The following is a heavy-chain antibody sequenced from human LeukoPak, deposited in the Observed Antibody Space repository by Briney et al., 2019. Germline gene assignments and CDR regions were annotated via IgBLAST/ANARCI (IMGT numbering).Heavy chain of an antibody. CDR2: INQYGGEI. D-gene: IGHD6-13*01. CDR1: GFTFSDYW. J-gene: IGHJ4*02. V-gene: IGHV3-7*03. Sequence: GSLRLSCAAPGFTFSDYWMTWVRRTPGKGLECVANINQYGGEISYVDSVKGRFTVSRDNAKNSLSLQMSSLRVEDTAVYYCVKGPLITAAGTYWGQGTLVTVSS. CDR3: VKGPLITAAGTY.